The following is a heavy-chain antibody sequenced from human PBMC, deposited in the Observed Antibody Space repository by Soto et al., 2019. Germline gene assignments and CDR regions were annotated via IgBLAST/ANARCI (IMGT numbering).Heavy chain of an antibody. CDR2: IYTSGST. CDR1: GGSIRSYY. D-gene: IGHD1-26*01. Sequence: TETLSLTCTVSGGSIRSYYWSWIRQPAGKPLEWIGRIYTSGSTNYNPSLKSRVTMSVDTSKNQFSLNLSAVTAADTAVYYCAREGASGFGMDVWGQGTTVTVSS. CDR3: AREGASGFGMDV. J-gene: IGHJ6*02. V-gene: IGHV4-4*07.